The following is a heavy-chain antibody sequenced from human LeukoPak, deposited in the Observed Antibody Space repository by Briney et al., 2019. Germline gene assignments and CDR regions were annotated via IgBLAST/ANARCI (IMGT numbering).Heavy chain of an antibody. CDR3: ARQGEDVAGSIHNWFDP. V-gene: IGHV4-39*01. CDR2: IYYSGST. D-gene: IGHD2-15*01. J-gene: IGHJ5*02. CDR1: GGSISSSSYY. Sequence: SETLSLTCTVSGGSISSSSYYWGWIRQPPGKGLEWIGSIYYSGSTYYNPSLKSRVTISVDTSKNQFSLKLSSVTAADTAVHYCARQGEDVAGSIHNWFDPWGQGTLVTVSS.